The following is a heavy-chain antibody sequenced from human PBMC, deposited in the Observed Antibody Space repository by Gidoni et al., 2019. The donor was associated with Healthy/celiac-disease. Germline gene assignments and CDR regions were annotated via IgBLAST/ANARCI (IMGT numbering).Heavy chain of an antibody. CDR2: IWYDGSNK. CDR3: AREGSYYDSSGYYLNPFDY. V-gene: IGHV3-33*08. D-gene: IGHD3-22*01. Sequence: QVQLVESGGGVVQPGRSLRLSCAASGFTFSGYGMHWVRQAPGKGLEWVAVIWYDGSNKYYADSVKGRFTISRDNSKNTLYLQMNSLRAEDTAVYYCAREGSYYDSSGYYLNPFDYWGQGTLVTVSS. J-gene: IGHJ4*02. CDR1: GFTFSGYG.